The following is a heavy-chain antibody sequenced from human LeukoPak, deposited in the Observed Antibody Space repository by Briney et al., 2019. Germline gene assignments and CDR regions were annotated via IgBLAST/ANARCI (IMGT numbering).Heavy chain of an antibody. V-gene: IGHV4-38-2*02. CDR1: GYSISRGYY. Sequence: SETLSLTCNVSGYSISRGYYWGWIRQPPGKGLEWIGSVHHTGSTYYNPSLRSRVSISVDKSTNHISLEVTSVTAADTAVYYCARVGFPYYFDYWGQGTLVTVSS. J-gene: IGHJ4*02. CDR2: VHHTGST. D-gene: IGHD3-10*01. CDR3: ARVGFPYYFDY.